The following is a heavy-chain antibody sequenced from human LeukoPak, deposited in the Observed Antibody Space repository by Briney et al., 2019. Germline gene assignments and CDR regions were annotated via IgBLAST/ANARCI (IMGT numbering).Heavy chain of an antibody. D-gene: IGHD6-13*01. J-gene: IGHJ5*02. CDR3: AREGIAAAGTGHWFDP. Sequence: SETLSLTCAVSGGSISSSNWWSWVRQPPGNGLEWIGEIYHSGSTNYNPSLKSRVTISVDKSKNQFSLKLSSVTAADTAVYYCAREGIAAAGTGHWFDPWGQGTLVTVSS. V-gene: IGHV4-4*02. CDR2: IYHSGST. CDR1: GGSISSSNW.